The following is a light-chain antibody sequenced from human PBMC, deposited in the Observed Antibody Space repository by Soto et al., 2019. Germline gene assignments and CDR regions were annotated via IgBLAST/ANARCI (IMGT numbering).Light chain of an antibody. V-gene: IGLV1-40*01. CDR3: QSYDSSLCGSV. CDR2: GNN. CDR1: SSNIGAGYD. Sequence: QSVLTQPPSVSGAPGQRVTISCTGSSSNIGAGYDVHWYQQLPGTAPKLLIYGNNNRPSGVPDRFSGSKYGASGSLAITGLQAEDEADYYCQSYDSSLCGSVFGGGTKLTVL. J-gene: IGLJ2*01.